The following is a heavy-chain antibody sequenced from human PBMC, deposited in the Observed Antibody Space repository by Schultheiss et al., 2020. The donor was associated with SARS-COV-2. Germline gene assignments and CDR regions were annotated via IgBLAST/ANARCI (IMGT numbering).Heavy chain of an antibody. V-gene: IGHV4-39*07. CDR1: GGSISSSSYY. Sequence: SETLSLTCTVSGGSISSSSYYWGWIRQPPGKGLEWIGSIYHSGSTYYNPSLKSRVTISVDTSKNQFSLKLRSETAADTAVYYCARVTSGTTFQHWGQGTLVTVSS. D-gene: IGHD1-7*01. CDR2: IYHSGST. J-gene: IGHJ1*01. CDR3: ARVTSGTTFQH.